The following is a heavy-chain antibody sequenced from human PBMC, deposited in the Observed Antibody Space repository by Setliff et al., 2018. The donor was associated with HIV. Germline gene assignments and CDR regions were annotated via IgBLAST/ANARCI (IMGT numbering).Heavy chain of an antibody. CDR1: RSTFNSHT. CDR3: ARGHYFKDV. V-gene: IGHV1-69*02. Sequence: SVKVSCKASRSTFNSHTINWVRQAPGQGLDWMGRTIPILGVANYAQRFQGRVTITTDESTTTAYMELSSLRSEDTAVYYCARGHYFKDVWGQGTTVTVSS. D-gene: IGHD3-22*01. J-gene: IGHJ6*02. CDR2: TIPILGVA.